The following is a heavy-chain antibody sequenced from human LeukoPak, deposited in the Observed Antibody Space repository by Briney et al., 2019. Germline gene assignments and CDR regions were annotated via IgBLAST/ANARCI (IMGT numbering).Heavy chain of an antibody. Sequence: PSETLSLTCTVSGDSINSTSYYWGWIRQPPGKGLEWIGSIYYSGSTNYNPSLKSRVTISVDTSKNQFSLKLSSVTAADTAVYYCARGFSSSWYYYWGQGTLVTVSS. CDR2: IYYSGST. V-gene: IGHV4-39*07. D-gene: IGHD6-13*01. CDR3: ARGFSSSWYYY. J-gene: IGHJ4*02. CDR1: GDSINSTSYY.